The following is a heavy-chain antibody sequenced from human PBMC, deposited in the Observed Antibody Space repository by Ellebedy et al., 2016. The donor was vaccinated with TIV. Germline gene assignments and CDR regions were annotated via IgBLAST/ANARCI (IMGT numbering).Heavy chain of an antibody. Sequence: GESLKISCAASGFTVSTNYMNWVRQAPGKGLEWVSITYSDGTTYYADSVKGRFTIARDISMNTLYLQMNSLRAEDTAVYYCARDLPSYYGSGGLDYWGQGTLVTVSS. CDR3: ARDLPSYYGSGGLDY. CDR1: GFTVSTNY. V-gene: IGHV3-66*01. D-gene: IGHD3-10*01. J-gene: IGHJ4*02. CDR2: TYSDGTT.